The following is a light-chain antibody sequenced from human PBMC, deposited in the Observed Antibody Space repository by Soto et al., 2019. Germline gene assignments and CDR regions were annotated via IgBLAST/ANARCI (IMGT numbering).Light chain of an antibody. CDR3: QQYTNVPA. V-gene: IGKV1-27*01. CDR1: QGISNY. J-gene: IGKJ4*01. Sequence: DIQMTQSPSSLSASVGDRVTITCRASQGISNYLAWYQQIPGKVPKLLISAASTLQSGVPSRFSGSGSGTDFTLTMSSLQPEDVATYYCQQYTNVPAFGGGTKVEIK. CDR2: AAS.